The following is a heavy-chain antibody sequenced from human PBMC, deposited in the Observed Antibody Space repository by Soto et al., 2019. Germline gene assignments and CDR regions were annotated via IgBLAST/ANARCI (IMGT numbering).Heavy chain of an antibody. CDR1: GYTFTSYG. D-gene: IGHD2-15*01. V-gene: IGHV1-18*01. CDR3: ASSVLVVVAATGHAFDI. Sequence: ASVKVSCKASGYTFTSYGISWVRQAPGQGLEWMGWISAYNGNTNYAQKLQGRVTMTTDTSTSTAYMELRSLRSDDTAVYYCASSVLVVVAATGHAFDIWGQGTIVTVSS. CDR2: ISAYNGNT. J-gene: IGHJ3*02.